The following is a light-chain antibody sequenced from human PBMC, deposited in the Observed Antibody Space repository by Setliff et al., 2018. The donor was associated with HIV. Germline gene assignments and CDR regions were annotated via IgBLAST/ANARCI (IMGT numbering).Light chain of an antibody. CDR2: EVR. Sequence: LTQPASVSGSPGQSITISCTGTSSDVGGYNHVSWYQQHPGKAPKLIISEVRNRPSGISSRFSGSKSGNTASLTISGLQAEDEAEYYCSSYAITNTLPFGTGTKV. CDR1: SSDVGGYNH. CDR3: SSYAITNTLP. J-gene: IGLJ1*01. V-gene: IGLV2-14*01.